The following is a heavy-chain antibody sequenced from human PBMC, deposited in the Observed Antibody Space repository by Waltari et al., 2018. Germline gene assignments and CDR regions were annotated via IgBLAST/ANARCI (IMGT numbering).Heavy chain of an antibody. D-gene: IGHD2-2*01. CDR2: IYWNDDK. CDR3: AQRSRSAYTYDL. CDR1: GFSLSSSGVG. Sequence: QITLKESGPTLVRPTQTLTLTCTFSGFSLSSSGVGVGWIRQPPGKALENLALIYWNDDKYYSPSLKSRLSITKDTSKNQVMFTMTNMDPVDTGTYVCAQRSRSAYTYDLWGQGTLVTVSS. V-gene: IGHV2-5*01. J-gene: IGHJ4*02.